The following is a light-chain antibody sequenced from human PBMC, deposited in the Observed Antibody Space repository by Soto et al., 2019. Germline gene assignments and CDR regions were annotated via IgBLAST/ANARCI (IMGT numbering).Light chain of an antibody. J-gene: IGKJ1*01. CDR2: GAS. V-gene: IGKV3-20*01. CDR3: QQYGTSSWT. Sequence: EIVLTQSPDTLSLSPGERATLSCRASQSISSSYLAWFLQKPAQAPRLLIYGASNRATGIPDRFSGSGSGTVFTLTISRLEAEDFAVYYCQQYGTSSWTCGQGTKVEIK. CDR1: QSISSSY.